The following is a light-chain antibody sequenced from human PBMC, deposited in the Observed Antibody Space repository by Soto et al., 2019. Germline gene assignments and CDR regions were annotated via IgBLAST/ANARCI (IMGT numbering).Light chain of an antibody. J-gene: IGLJ2*01. CDR1: SSDVGAYNY. Sequence: QSALTQPASVSGSPGQSITISCTGTSSDVGAYNYVSWYQQHPGKAPKLMIYDVNIRPSGVSNRFSGSTSGNTASLTISGLQAEDEADYYCTSWTTSTTMKFGGGTKVTVL. CDR3: TSWTTSTTMK. V-gene: IGLV2-14*01. CDR2: DVN.